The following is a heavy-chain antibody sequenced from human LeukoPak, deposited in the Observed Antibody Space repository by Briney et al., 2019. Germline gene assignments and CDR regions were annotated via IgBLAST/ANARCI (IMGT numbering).Heavy chain of an antibody. D-gene: IGHD2-2*02. Sequence: SQTLSLTCTVSGGSISSGGYYWSWIRQHPGKGLEWIGYIYYSGSTYYNPSLKSRVTISVDTSKNQFSLKLSSVTAADTAVYYCARGVRENRSWYTVHFDYWGQGTLVTVSS. CDR3: ARGVRENRSWYTVHFDY. CDR1: GGSISSGGYY. J-gene: IGHJ4*02. V-gene: IGHV4-31*03. CDR2: IYYSGST.